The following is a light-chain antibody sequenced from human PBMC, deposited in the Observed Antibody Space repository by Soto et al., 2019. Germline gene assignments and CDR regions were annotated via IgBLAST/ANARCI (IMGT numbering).Light chain of an antibody. CDR1: QTITNY. Sequence: DIQVTQYPSSLSASVGDRVTITCRASQTITNYLNWYQQQSGKAPKLLIYATDTLQSGVPSRFSGSGSGTDYTLTISSLQPEDFATYYCQQSYNTPQTFGQGTKV. CDR3: QQSYNTPQT. J-gene: IGKJ1*01. CDR2: ATD. V-gene: IGKV1-39*01.